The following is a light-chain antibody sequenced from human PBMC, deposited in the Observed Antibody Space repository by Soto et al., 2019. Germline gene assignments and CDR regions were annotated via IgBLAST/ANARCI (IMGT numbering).Light chain of an antibody. Sequence: DIQMTQSPSSLSASVGDRVTITCRASQSISSYLNWYQQKPGKAPKLLSYAESSLQSGVPSRFSGSGSGTDFTLTISSLQPEDFATYYCQQSYSTPYTFGQGTKLEIK. V-gene: IGKV1-39*01. CDR2: AES. CDR1: QSISSY. CDR3: QQSYSTPYT. J-gene: IGKJ2*01.